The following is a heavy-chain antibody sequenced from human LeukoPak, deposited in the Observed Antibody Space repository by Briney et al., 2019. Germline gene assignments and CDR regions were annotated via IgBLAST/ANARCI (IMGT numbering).Heavy chain of an antibody. CDR3: ARDGGMVREDKAFDI. Sequence: PSETLSLTCTVSGGSISSGGYYWSWTRQHPGKGLEWIGYIYYSGSTYYNPSLKSRVTISVDTSKNQFSLKLSSVTAADTAVYYCARDGGMVREDKAFDIWGQGTMVTVSS. D-gene: IGHD3-10*01. CDR1: GGSISSGGYY. CDR2: IYYSGST. V-gene: IGHV4-31*03. J-gene: IGHJ3*02.